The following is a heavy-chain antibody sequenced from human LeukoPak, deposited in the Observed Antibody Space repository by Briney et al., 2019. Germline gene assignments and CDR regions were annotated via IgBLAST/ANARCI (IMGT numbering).Heavy chain of an antibody. V-gene: IGHV3-21*01. CDR3: ASSGPNYFDY. J-gene: IGHJ4*02. CDR1: GFTFSSYS. CDR2: ISSSSSYL. Sequence: GGSLRLSCAASGFTFSSYSMNWVRQAPGKGLEWVSSISSSSSYLYYADSVKGRFTISRDNAKNSLYLQMNSLRAEDTAVYYCASSGPNYFDYWGQGTLVTVSS.